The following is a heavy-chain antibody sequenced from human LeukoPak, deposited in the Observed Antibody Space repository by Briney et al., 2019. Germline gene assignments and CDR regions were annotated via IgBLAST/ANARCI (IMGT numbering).Heavy chain of an antibody. CDR3: ARARGGLDTAMVTFDY. CDR1: GGSISSGGYY. V-gene: IGHV4-31*03. J-gene: IGHJ4*02. CDR2: IYYSGST. D-gene: IGHD5-18*01. Sequence: SETLSLTCTVSGGSISSGGYYWSWIRQHPGKGLEWIGYIYYSGSTYYNPSLKSRVTISVDTSKNQFSLKLSSVTAADTAVYYCARARGGLDTAMVTFDYWGQGTLVTVSS.